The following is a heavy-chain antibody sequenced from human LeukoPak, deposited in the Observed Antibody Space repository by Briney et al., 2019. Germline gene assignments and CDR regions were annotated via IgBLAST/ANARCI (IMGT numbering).Heavy chain of an antibody. CDR2: SDPDGLT. CDR3: SARGSPPLN. Sequence: GGSLRLSCAASRFTLSTYWVHWVRQAPGEGLVWVARSDPDGLTTYADSVRGRFTISRDGARNTVYLQMNSLRADDTAVYYCSARGSPPLNWGQGTLVTVSS. CDR1: RFTLSTYW. J-gene: IGHJ4*02. V-gene: IGHV3-74*01.